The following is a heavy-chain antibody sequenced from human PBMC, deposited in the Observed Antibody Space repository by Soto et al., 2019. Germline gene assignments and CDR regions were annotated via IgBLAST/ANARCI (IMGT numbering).Heavy chain of an antibody. CDR1: GFTFSSYG. D-gene: IGHD1-26*01. Sequence: GGSLRLSCAASGFTFSSYGMHWVRQAPGKGLEWVAVIWYDGSNKYYADSVKGRFTISRDNSKNTLYLQMNSLRAEDTAVYYCARDRCGSYRCFDYWGQGTLVTVSS. J-gene: IGHJ4*02. CDR2: IWYDGSNK. V-gene: IGHV3-33*01. CDR3: ARDRCGSYRCFDY.